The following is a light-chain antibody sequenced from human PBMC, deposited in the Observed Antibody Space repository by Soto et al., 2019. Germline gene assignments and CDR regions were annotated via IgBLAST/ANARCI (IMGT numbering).Light chain of an antibody. Sequence: EVVLTQSPGTLSLSPGERATLSCRASQSVISSYLAWYQQKPGQAPRLLIYGASSKATGIPDRFGGSGSGTDFSLTISRLEPEDFVVYYCQQYGSSRYTFGQGNKLEIK. J-gene: IGKJ2*01. CDR3: QQYGSSRYT. V-gene: IGKV3-20*01. CDR2: GAS. CDR1: QSVISSY.